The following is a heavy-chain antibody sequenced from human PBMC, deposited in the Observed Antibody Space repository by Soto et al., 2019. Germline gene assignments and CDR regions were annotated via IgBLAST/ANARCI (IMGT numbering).Heavy chain of an antibody. CDR1: GYTFTSYG. V-gene: IGHV1-18*01. Sequence: QVQLVQSGAEVKKPGASVKVSCKASGYTFTSYGISWVRQAPGQGLEWMGWISAYNGNTNYAQKLQGRVTMTTDTATSTAYMELMSLRSDDTAVYYCARVVATIIGPGWFDPWGQGTLVTVSS. CDR3: ARVVATIIGPGWFDP. J-gene: IGHJ5*02. D-gene: IGHD5-12*01. CDR2: ISAYNGNT.